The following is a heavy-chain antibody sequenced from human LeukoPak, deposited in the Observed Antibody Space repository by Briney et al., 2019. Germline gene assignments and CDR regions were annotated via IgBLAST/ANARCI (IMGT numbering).Heavy chain of an antibody. Sequence: GASVKVSCKASGYTFTSYYMHWVRQAPGQGLEWMGIINPSGGSTSYAQKFQGRVTMTRDTSTSTVYMELSSLRSEDTAVYYCARNGLLWGNYYYYMDVWGKGTTVTVSS. D-gene: IGHD2-21*01. J-gene: IGHJ6*03. CDR3: ARNGLLWGNYYYYMDV. CDR2: INPSGGST. CDR1: GYTFTSYY. V-gene: IGHV1-46*01.